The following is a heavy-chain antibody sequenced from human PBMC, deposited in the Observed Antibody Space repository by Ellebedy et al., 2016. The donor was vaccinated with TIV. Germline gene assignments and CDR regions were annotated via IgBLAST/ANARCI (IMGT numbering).Heavy chain of an antibody. Sequence: GGSLRLXXAASGFTFSSYSMNWVRQAPGKGLEWVSSISSSSSYIYYADSVKGRFTISRDNAKNSLYLQMNSLRAEDTAVYYCARDNVWGSFDYWGQGTLVTVSS. D-gene: IGHD3-16*01. CDR1: GFTFSSYS. J-gene: IGHJ4*02. CDR2: ISSSSSYI. V-gene: IGHV3-21*01. CDR3: ARDNVWGSFDY.